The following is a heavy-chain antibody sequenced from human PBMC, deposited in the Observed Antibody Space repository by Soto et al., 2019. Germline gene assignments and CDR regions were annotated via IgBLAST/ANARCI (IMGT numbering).Heavy chain of an antibody. V-gene: IGHV1-46*01. Sequence: QVQLVQSGAEVKKPGASVKVSCKASGYTFTSYYMHWVRQAPGQGLEWMGIINPSGGSTSYAQQFQGRVTMTRDTSTSTVDMELSSLRSEHTAVYYCARVPNPLVVVAATRVYFDYWGQGTLVTVSS. CDR2: INPSGGST. CDR3: ARVPNPLVVVAATRVYFDY. D-gene: IGHD2-15*01. CDR1: GYTFTSYY. J-gene: IGHJ4*02.